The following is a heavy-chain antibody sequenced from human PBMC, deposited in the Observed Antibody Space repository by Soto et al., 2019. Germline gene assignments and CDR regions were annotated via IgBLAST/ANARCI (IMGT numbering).Heavy chain of an antibody. J-gene: IGHJ4*02. D-gene: IGHD5-12*01. V-gene: IGHV1-18*01. CDR2: ISAYNGNT. CDR1: GNIFTSYG. Sequence: ASVKVSCKASGNIFTSYGSSLVRQAPGQGLEWMGWISAYNGNTNYAQKLQGRVTMTTDTSTSTAYMELRSLRSDDAAVYYCARMGSGYDSYFDYWGQGTLVTVSS. CDR3: ARMGSGYDSYFDY.